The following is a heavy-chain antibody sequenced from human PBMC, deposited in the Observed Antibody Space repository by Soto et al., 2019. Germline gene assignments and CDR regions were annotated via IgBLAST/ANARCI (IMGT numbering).Heavy chain of an antibody. CDR3: ATDMITFGGLDDPDAFDI. Sequence: PGGSLRLSCAASGFTFSSYAMSWVRQAPGKGLEWVSAISGSGGSTYYADSVKGRFTISRDNSKNTLYLQMNSLRAEDTAVYYCATDMITFGGLDDPDAFDIWGQGTMVTVSS. J-gene: IGHJ3*02. CDR1: GFTFSSYA. D-gene: IGHD3-16*01. CDR2: ISGSGGST. V-gene: IGHV3-23*01.